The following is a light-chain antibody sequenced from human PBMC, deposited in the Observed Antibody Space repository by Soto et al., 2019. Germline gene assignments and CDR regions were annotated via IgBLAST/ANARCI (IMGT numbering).Light chain of an antibody. V-gene: IGKV1-39*01. CDR2: AAP. CDR1: QSISDH. J-gene: IGKJ1*01. Sequence: DIQMTQSPSSLSASVEDRVIITCRASQSISDHLNWYQQKPGKAPKLLIYAAPSLQNGIPSRFSGSGSGTDFTLTISSLQPEDFATYYCQQSYSIPWTFGQGTKVDIK. CDR3: QQSYSIPWT.